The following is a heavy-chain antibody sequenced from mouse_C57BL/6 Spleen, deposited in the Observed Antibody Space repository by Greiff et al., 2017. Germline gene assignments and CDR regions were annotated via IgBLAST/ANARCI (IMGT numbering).Heavy chain of an antibody. V-gene: IGHV1-42*01. D-gene: IGHD2-1*01. CDR3: ANGNLDWYFDV. Sequence: VQLQQSGPELVKPGASVKISCKASGYSFTGYYMNWVKQSPEKSLEWIGEINPSTGGTTYNQKFKAKATLTVDKSSSTAYMQLKSLTSEDSAVYYCANGNLDWYFDVWGTGTTVTVSS. J-gene: IGHJ1*03. CDR2: INPSTGGT. CDR1: GYSFTGYY.